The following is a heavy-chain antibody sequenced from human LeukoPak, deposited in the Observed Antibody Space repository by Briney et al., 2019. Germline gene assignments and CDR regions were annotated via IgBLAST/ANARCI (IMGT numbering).Heavy chain of an antibody. D-gene: IGHD6-19*01. CDR1: GFTFSSYG. V-gene: IGHV3-33*06. CDR3: AKDNESSGWHYYYYMDV. J-gene: IGHJ6*03. CDR2: IWYDGSNK. Sequence: GGSLRLSCAASGFTFSSYGMHWVRQAPGKGLEWVAVIWYDGSNKYYADSVKGRFTISRDNSKNTLYLQMHSLRAEDTAVYYCAKDNESSGWHYYYYMDVWGKGTTVTVSS.